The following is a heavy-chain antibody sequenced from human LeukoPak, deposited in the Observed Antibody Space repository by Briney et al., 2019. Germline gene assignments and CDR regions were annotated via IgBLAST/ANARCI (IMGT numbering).Heavy chain of an antibody. CDR2: ISYDGSNK. CDR1: GFTFSSYA. V-gene: IGHV3-30*01. CDR3: VYDILTGKDY. J-gene: IGHJ4*02. Sequence: GGSLRLSCAASGFTFSSYAMHWVRQAPAKGLEWVAVISYDGSNKYYADSVKGRFTISRDNSKNTLYLQMNSLRAEDTAVYYCVYDILTGKDYWGQGTLVTVSS. D-gene: IGHD3-9*01.